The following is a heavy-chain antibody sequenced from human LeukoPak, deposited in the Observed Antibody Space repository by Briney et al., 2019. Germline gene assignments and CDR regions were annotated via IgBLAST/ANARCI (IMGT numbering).Heavy chain of an antibody. CDR2: INHSGST. CDR3: ARGQTGSTVAYVLHYFDC. CDR1: GGSFSGYY. Sequence: SETLSLTCAVYGGSFSGYYWSWIRQPPGKGLEWIGEINHSGSTNYNPSLKSRVTISVDTSKNQFSLKLSSVTAADTAVYYCARGQTGSTVAYVLHYFDCWGQGTLVTVSS. D-gene: IGHD4-23*01. V-gene: IGHV4-34*01. J-gene: IGHJ4*02.